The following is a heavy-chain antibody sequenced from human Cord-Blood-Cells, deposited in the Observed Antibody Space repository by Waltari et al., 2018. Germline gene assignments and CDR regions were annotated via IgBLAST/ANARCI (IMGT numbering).Heavy chain of an antibody. Sequence: EVQLVESGGGLVKPGGSLRLSCAASGFPFSSYSMNWVRQAPGKGLEWVSSISSSSSYIYYADSVKGRFTISRDNAKNSLYLQMNSLRAEDTAVYYCARVRGSGYRDAFDIWGQGTMVTVSS. J-gene: IGHJ3*02. CDR3: ARVRGSGYRDAFDI. CDR1: GFPFSSYS. D-gene: IGHD3-22*01. CDR2: ISSSSSYI. V-gene: IGHV3-21*01.